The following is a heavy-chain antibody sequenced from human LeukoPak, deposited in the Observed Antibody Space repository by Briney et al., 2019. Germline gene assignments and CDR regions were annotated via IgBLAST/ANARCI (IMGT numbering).Heavy chain of an antibody. CDR2: IHNSGST. V-gene: IGHV4-59*08. Sequence: SETLSLTCTVSGASISSYYWSWIRQPPGKGLEWIGYIHNSGSTNYNPSLKSRVTISVDTSKNQFSLKLSSVTAADTAVYYCARSGRYYESSGYYYVAYWGQGTLVIVSS. CDR3: ARSGRYYESSGYYYVAY. CDR1: GASISSYY. D-gene: IGHD3-22*01. J-gene: IGHJ4*02.